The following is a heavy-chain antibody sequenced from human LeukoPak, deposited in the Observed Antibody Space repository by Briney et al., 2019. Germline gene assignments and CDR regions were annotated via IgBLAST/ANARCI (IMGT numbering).Heavy chain of an antibody. Sequence: SSETLSLTCAVYGGSFSGYYWSWIRQPPGKGLEWIGEINHSGSTNYNPSLKSRVTISVDTSKNQFSLKLSSVTAADTAVYYCARLSRFLSYRGQGTLVTVSS. CDR1: GGSFSGYY. D-gene: IGHD3-3*01. CDR3: ARLSRFLSY. CDR2: INHSGST. J-gene: IGHJ4*02. V-gene: IGHV4-34*01.